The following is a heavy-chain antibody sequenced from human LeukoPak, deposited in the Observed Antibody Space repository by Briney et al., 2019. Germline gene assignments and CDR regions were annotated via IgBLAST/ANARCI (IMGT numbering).Heavy chain of an antibody. CDR2: IWYDGSNK. CDR3: ARDVRGH. Sequence: SLTLVCAPSGLTFSSYCVGWARQAAGRGLECAEVIWYDGSNKYYANSENERFIISRENSKNPLYMEMNSLRAEGRAVYYSARDVRGHWGQGTLVTVSS. D-gene: IGHD2-8*01. CDR1: GLTFSSYC. J-gene: IGHJ4*02. V-gene: IGHV3-33*01.